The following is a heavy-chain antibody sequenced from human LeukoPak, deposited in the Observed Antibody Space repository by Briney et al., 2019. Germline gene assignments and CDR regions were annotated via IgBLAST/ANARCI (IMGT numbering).Heavy chain of an antibody. Sequence: ASVKVSCKASGYTFTGYYMRWVRQAPGQGLEWMGWINPNSGDTNYAQKFQGRVTVTRDTSISTAYMELSWLRSDDTAVYYCARVGSSGWYVHPTLDYWGPGTLVTVSS. CDR1: GYTFTGYY. CDR3: ARVGSSGWYVHPTLDY. V-gene: IGHV1-2*02. CDR2: INPNSGDT. J-gene: IGHJ4*02. D-gene: IGHD6-19*01.